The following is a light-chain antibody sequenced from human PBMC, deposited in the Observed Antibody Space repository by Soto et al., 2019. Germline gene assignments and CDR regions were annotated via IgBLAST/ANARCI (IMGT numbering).Light chain of an antibody. V-gene: IGLV3-1*01. J-gene: IGLJ2*01. CDR1: KLGDKY. Sequence: SYELTQPPSVSVSPGQTASITCSGDKLGDKYACWYQQKPGQSPVLVIYQDTKRPSGIPERFSGSKSGNTATLPISGTQAIDEADYYCQAWDSSTPVVFGGGTKLTVL. CDR3: QAWDSSTPVV. CDR2: QDT.